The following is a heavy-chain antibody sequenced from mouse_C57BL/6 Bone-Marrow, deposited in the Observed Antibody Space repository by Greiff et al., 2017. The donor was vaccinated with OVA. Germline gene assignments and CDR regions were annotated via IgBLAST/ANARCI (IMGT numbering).Heavy chain of an antibody. CDR1: GYTFTSYW. D-gene: IGHD1-1*01. V-gene: IGHV1-50*01. CDR2: IDPSDSYN. Sequence: QVQLQQPGAELVKPGASVKLSCKASGYTFTSYWMKWVKQRPGQGLEWIGEIDPSDSYNNYKQKFKGKATLTVDTSSCTSYMRLSSLTSEDSAVYYCAREGGSILLGNYWGQGTTLTVSS. J-gene: IGHJ2*01. CDR3: AREGGSILLGNY.